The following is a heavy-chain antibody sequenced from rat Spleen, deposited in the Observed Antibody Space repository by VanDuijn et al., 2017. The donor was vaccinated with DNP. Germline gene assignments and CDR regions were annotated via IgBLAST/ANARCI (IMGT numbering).Heavy chain of an antibody. CDR1: GFTFSNYG. D-gene: IGHD1-11*01. V-gene: IGHV5-25*01. CDR3: ARPNYGGYEGWFAY. Sequence: EVQLVESGGGLVQPGGSLKLSCAVSGFTFSNYGMAWVRQAPAKGLEWVASISHNGGYTYYRDSVKGRFTISRDNSKSTLYLEMESLRSEDTATYYCARPNYGGYEGWFAYWGQGTLVTVSS. J-gene: IGHJ3*01. CDR2: ISHNGGYT.